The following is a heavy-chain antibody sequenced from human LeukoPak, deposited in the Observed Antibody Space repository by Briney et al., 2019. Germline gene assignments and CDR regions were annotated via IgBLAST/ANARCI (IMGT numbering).Heavy chain of an antibody. Sequence: GGSLRLSCAASGFTFSSYAMSWVRQAPGKGLEWVSAISGSGGNTYYADSVKGRFTISRENSKHTMSLQINSLRAEDTAVYYVTILNYYYYYMDVWGKGTTVTVSS. D-gene: IGHD3-9*01. CDR2: ISGSGGNT. CDR3: TILNYYYYYMDV. V-gene: IGHV3-23*01. CDR1: GFTFSSYA. J-gene: IGHJ6*03.